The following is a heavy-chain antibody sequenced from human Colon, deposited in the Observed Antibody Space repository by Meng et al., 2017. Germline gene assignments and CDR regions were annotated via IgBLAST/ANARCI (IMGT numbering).Heavy chain of an antibody. CDR1: GGSFSGFY. Sequence: QVQLHQGAAGLLKPSETLSLPCAVSGGSFSGFYWSWIRQPPGKGLEWIGEIDHFGISNYNSSLKGRLTMSVDTSKKQISLTLTSVTAADTAVYYCATGLRHGDWFDPWGPGTLVTVSS. D-gene: IGHD4-17*01. CDR3: ATGLRHGDWFDP. J-gene: IGHJ5*02. V-gene: IGHV4-34*01. CDR2: IDHFGIS.